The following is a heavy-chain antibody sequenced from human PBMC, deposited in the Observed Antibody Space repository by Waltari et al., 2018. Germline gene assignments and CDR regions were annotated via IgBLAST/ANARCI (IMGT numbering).Heavy chain of an antibody. Sequence: QVQLQESGPGLVKPSETLSLTCTVSGGSISSYYWSWIRQPPGKGLEWIGYIYYSGSTNYNPSLKSRVTISVDTSKNQFSLKLSSVTAADTAVYYCARGGGYYDSSGYPDEYYFDYWGQGTLVTVSS. CDR2: IYYSGST. CDR1: GGSISSYY. J-gene: IGHJ4*02. CDR3: ARGGGYYDSSGYPDEYYFDY. D-gene: IGHD3-22*01. V-gene: IGHV4-59*01.